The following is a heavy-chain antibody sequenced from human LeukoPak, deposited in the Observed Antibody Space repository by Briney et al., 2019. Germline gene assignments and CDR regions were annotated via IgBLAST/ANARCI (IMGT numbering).Heavy chain of an antibody. J-gene: IGHJ4*02. CDR1: GFTFSSYG. CDR2: ISYDGSNK. CDR3: AKDRIAAGLDY. Sequence: GGSLRLSCAASGFTFSSYGMHWVRQAPGKGLEWVAVISYDGSNKYYADSVKGRFTISRDNSKNTLYLQMNSLRAEDTAVYYCAKDRIAAGLDYWGQGALVTVSS. D-gene: IGHD6-6*01. V-gene: IGHV3-30*18.